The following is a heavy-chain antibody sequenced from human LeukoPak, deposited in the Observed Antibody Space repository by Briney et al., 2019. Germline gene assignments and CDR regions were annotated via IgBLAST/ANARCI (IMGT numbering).Heavy chain of an antibody. V-gene: IGHV3-21*01. CDR3: ARDLGEMATTNSDY. Sequence: GGSLRLSCAASGFTFSTYTMNWVRQAPGKGLGWVSCISSSSSYKYYADSVKGRFTISRDNAKNSLYLQMNTLRAEDTAVYYCARDLGEMATTNSDYWGQGTLVTVSS. D-gene: IGHD5-24*01. CDR1: GFTFSTYT. CDR2: ISSSSSYK. J-gene: IGHJ4*02.